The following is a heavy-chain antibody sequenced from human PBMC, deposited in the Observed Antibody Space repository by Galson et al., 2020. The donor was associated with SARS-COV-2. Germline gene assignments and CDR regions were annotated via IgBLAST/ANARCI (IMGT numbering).Heavy chain of an antibody. CDR1: GFTVSGNF. D-gene: IGHD1-26*01. CDR3: ARDPYSATSSLRDS. J-gene: IGHJ4*02. Sequence: GGSLRLSCAASGFTVSGNFMTWVRQAPGRGLEWLSLIYPGGRTYYADSVKGRFTISRDDSKNTLYLQMNSLRAEDTAVYYCARDPYSATSSLRDSWGQGTLVTVSS. V-gene: IGHV3-53*01. CDR2: IYPGGRT.